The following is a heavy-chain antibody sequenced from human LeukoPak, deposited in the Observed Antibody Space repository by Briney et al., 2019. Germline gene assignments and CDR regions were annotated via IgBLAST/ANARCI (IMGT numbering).Heavy chain of an antibody. CDR1: GGTFSSYA. Sequence: SVKVSCKASGGTFSSYAISWVRQAPGQGLEWMGRIIPILGIANYAQKFQGRVTITTDESTSTAYMELSSLRSEDTAVYYCGAIAAAGARDYWGQGTLVTVSS. D-gene: IGHD6-13*01. J-gene: IGHJ4*02. V-gene: IGHV1-69*04. CDR2: IIPILGIA. CDR3: GAIAAAGARDY.